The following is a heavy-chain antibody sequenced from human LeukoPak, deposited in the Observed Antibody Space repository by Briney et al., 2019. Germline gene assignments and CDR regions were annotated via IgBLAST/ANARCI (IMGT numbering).Heavy chain of an antibody. D-gene: IGHD6-13*01. V-gene: IGHV4-30-2*01. CDR1: GGSISSGGYS. CDR3: ARGYSSSWLGNYYFDY. Sequence: SQTLSLTCAVSGGSISSGGYSWSWIRQPPGKGLERIGYIYHSGSTYYNPSLKSRVTISVDRSKNQFSLKLSSVTAADTAVYYCARGYSSSWLGNYYFDYWGQGTLVTVSS. CDR2: IYHSGST. J-gene: IGHJ4*02.